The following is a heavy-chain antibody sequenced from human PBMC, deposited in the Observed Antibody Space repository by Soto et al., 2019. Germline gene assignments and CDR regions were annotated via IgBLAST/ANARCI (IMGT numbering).Heavy chain of an antibody. CDR2: ISWNSGSI. D-gene: IGHD2-2*01. V-gene: IGHV3-9*01. Sequence: EVQLVESGGGLVQPGRSLRLSCAASGFTFDDYAMHWVRQAPGKGLEWVSGISWNSGSIGYADSVKGRFTISRANANHSLYLQMNSLRAEATALYYCAKGGQLLTEGGGYWGQGTLVTVSS. CDR1: GFTFDDYA. J-gene: IGHJ4*02. CDR3: AKGGQLLTEGGGY.